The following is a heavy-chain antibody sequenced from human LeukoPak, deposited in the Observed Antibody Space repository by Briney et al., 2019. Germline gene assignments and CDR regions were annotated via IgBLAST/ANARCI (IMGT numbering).Heavy chain of an antibody. CDR3: ARCGDGLPCDFDY. V-gene: IGHV3-11*04. CDR1: EFTFSDYY. CDR2: ISSTASTR. J-gene: IGHJ4*02. D-gene: IGHD3-10*01. Sequence: GGSLRLSCAASEFTFSDYYMSWIRQAPGKGLAWVSYISSTASTRYYADSVKGRFTISRDNAKSSLYLQMNSLRAEDTAVYYCARCGDGLPCDFDYWGQGTLVTVSS.